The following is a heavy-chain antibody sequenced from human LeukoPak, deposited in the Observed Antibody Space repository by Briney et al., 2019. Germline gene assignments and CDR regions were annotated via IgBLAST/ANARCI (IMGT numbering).Heavy chain of an antibody. CDR1: GGSISSGGYY. J-gene: IGHJ6*02. Sequence: SQTLSLTCTVSGGSISSGGYYWSWIRQHPGKGPEWIGYIYYSGSTYYNPSLKSRVTISVDTSKNQFSLKLSSVTAADTAVYYCAREGPRGYYGMDVWGQGTTVTVSS. V-gene: IGHV4-31*03. CDR3: AREGPRGYYGMDV. CDR2: IYYSGST.